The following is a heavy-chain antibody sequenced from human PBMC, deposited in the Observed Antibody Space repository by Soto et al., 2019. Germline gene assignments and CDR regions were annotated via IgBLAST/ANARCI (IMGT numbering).Heavy chain of an antibody. V-gene: IGHV3-23*01. CDR2: ISGSGGST. CDR3: ARELTLSPFTVTTSGY. J-gene: IGHJ4*02. Sequence: EVQLLESGGGLVQPGGSLRLSCAASGFTFSSYAMSWVRQAPGKGLEWVSAISGSGGSTYYADSVKGRFTISRDNSKNTLYLQMNSLRAEDTAVYYCARELTLSPFTVTTSGYWGQGTLVTVSS. CDR1: GFTFSSYA. D-gene: IGHD4-17*01.